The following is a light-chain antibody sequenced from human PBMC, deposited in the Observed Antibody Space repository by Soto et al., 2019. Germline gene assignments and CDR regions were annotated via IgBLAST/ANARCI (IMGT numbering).Light chain of an antibody. Sequence: EIVMTQSPATLSVSPGETASLSCRASQSAGNFLAWYQQKPGQAPRLLIYYISTRATGIPARFSGSGSGTEFTLTINSLQSEDSAVYYCQQHKQWPITFGQGTRLEIK. J-gene: IGKJ5*01. V-gene: IGKV3D-15*01. CDR1: QSAGNF. CDR2: YIS. CDR3: QQHKQWPIT.